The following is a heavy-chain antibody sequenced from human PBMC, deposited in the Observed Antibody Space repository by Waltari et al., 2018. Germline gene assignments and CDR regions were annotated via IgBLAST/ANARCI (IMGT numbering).Heavy chain of an antibody. J-gene: IGHJ5*02. Sequence: QVQLVQSGAEVKTPGSSVKVSCKASGGTFSSYAISWGRQAPGQGLEWMGGIIPIFGTANYAQKFQGRVTIIADESTTTAYMELSSLRSEDTAVYYCARVAAAGTLNWFDPWGQGTLVTVSS. CDR3: ARVAAAGTLNWFDP. CDR2: IIPIFGTA. CDR1: GGTFSSYA. V-gene: IGHV1-69*01. D-gene: IGHD6-13*01.